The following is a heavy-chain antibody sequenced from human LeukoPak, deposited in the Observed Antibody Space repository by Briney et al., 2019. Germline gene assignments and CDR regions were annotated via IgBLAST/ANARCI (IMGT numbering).Heavy chain of an antibody. Sequence: SQTLSLTCAISGDSVSSNSAAWNWIRQSPSRGLEWLGRTYYRSKWYNDYAVSVKSRITINPDTSKNQFSLKLSSVTAADTAVYYCARAGINGDYTLFDYWGQGTLVTVSS. CDR3: ARAGINGDYTLFDY. CDR1: GDSVSSNSAA. J-gene: IGHJ4*02. D-gene: IGHD4-17*01. V-gene: IGHV6-1*01. CDR2: TYYRSKWYN.